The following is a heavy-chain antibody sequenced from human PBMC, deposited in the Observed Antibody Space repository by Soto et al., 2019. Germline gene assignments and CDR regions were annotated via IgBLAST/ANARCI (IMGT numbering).Heavy chain of an antibody. J-gene: IGHJ5*02. CDR3: ARAISGYVT. CDR2: INTGNGNT. CDR1: GITYTTYA. D-gene: IGHD5-12*01. Sequence: QVQPVQSGAEVKKPGASVKVSCKASGITYTTYAIHWVRQAPEQGLEWMGWINTGNGNTRYSQRFQGRVTLTTDTSASTAYMDLSSLTSEDTAVYYCARAISGYVTWGQGTLITVSS. V-gene: IGHV1-3*04.